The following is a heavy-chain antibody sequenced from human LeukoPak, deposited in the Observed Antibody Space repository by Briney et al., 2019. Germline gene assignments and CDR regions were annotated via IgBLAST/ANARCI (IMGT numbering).Heavy chain of an antibody. J-gene: IGHJ6*03. D-gene: IGHD3-10*01. CDR1: GDSISRSRHF. Sequence: SETLSLTCNVSGDSISRSRHFWAWTRESPGRGLGWIGYIYNSGSTYYNPSLKSRVTISVDTSKNQFSLKLSSVTAADTAVYYCARVKARGVIITKYYYYMDVWGKGTTVTVSS. V-gene: IGHV4-39*07. CDR3: ARVKARGVIITKYYYYMDV. CDR2: IYNSGST.